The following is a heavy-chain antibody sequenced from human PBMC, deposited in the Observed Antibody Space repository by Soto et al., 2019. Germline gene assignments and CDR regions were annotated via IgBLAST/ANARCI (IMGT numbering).Heavy chain of an antibody. CDR1: GFTFTRYS. CDR3: ARESEDLPSNFDY. V-gene: IGHV3-21*06. CDR2: ISSTTNYI. J-gene: IGHJ4*02. Sequence: EVQLVESGGGLVKPGGSLRLSCAASGFTFTRYSMNWVRQAPGKGLEWVSSISSTTNYIYYGDSMKGRFTISRDNAKNSLYLDMNSLRAEDTAVYYCARESEDLPSNFDYWGQGTMVTVSS.